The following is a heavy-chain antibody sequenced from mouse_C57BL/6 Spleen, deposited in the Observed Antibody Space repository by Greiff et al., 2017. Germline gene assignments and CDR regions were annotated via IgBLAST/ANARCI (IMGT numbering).Heavy chain of an antibody. CDR1: GYSITSGYY. D-gene: IGHD2-12*01. V-gene: IGHV3-6*01. CDR3: AKDGRRGGYYAMDY. J-gene: IGHJ4*01. CDR2: ISYDGSN. Sequence: DVQLQESGPGLVKPSQSLSLTCSVTGYSITSGYYWNWIRQFPGNKLEWMGYISYDGSNNYNPSLKNRISITRDTSKNQFFLKLNSVTTEDTATYYCAKDGRRGGYYAMDYWGQGTSVTVSS.